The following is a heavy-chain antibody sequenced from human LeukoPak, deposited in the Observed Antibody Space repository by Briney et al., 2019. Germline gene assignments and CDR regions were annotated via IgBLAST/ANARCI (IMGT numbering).Heavy chain of an antibody. CDR2: IYTSGST. V-gene: IGHV4-4*07. Sequence: PSETLSLTCTVSGGSISSYYWSWIRQPAGKGLEWIGRIYTSGSTNYNPSLKSRVTMSVDTSKNQFSLKLTSVTAADTAVYYCARAKNNCGADCYSPSFFDYWGQGTLVTVSS. J-gene: IGHJ4*02. CDR3: ARAKNNCGADCYSPSFFDY. D-gene: IGHD2-21*01. CDR1: GGSISSYY.